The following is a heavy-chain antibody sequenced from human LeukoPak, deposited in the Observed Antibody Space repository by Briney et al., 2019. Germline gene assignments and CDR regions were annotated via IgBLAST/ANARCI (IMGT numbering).Heavy chain of an antibody. CDR3: TRSGLTGMRTYPRTPSYYYGMDV. D-gene: IGHD1/OR15-1a*01. J-gene: IGHJ6*02. CDR1: GGFNGYH. Sequence: PSETLFLTCAVHGGFNGYHWSWIRQSPGKCLEWIGEITYNGVTNYNPSLKVTISVDTSKSLFSLKLSSVTAADTAVYFCTRSGLTGMRTYPRTPSYYYGMDVWGQGTAVTVSS. V-gene: IGHV4-34*01. CDR2: ITYNGVT.